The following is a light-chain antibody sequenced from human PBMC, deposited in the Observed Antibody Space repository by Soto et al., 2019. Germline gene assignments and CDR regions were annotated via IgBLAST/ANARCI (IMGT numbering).Light chain of an antibody. CDR1: QSVSSN. J-gene: IGKJ2*01. CDR2: GAS. V-gene: IGKV3-15*01. CDR3: QQYNKWPPYT. Sequence: EIVMTQSPANLSVSPGERATLSCRASQSVSSNLAWYQQKPGQGPRLLIYGASTRATSIPARFSGSGSGTEFTLTINSLQSEDCAVDYCQQYNKWPPYTFGQGTKLEIK.